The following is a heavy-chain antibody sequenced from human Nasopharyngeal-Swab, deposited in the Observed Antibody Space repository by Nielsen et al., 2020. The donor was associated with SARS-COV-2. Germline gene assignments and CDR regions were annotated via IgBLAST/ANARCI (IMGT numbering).Heavy chain of an antibody. CDR1: GYIFPAYW. V-gene: IGHV5-51*01. Sequence: GESLKIPCTGSGYIFPAYWIAWVRQLPGKGLEWLGIIYPGDSDTTYSPSFQGRVTLSADKSINTAYLQWSSLQASDTGIYYCARGIDFDYWGQGTLVTVSS. CDR3: ARGIDFDY. J-gene: IGHJ4*02. CDR2: IYPGDSDT.